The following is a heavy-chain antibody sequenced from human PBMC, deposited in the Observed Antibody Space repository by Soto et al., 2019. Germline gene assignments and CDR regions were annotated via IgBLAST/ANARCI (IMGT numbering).Heavy chain of an antibody. V-gene: IGHV1-69*13. CDR3: ARDPRNYDFWSGYYTGFGYYYYGMDV. Sequence: SVKVSCKASGGTFSSYAISWVRQAPGQGLEWMGGIIPIFGTANYAQKFQGRVTITADESTSTAYMELSSLRSEDTAVYYCARDPRNYDFWSGYYTGFGYYYYGMDVWGQ. D-gene: IGHD3-3*01. J-gene: IGHJ6*02. CDR2: IIPIFGTA. CDR1: GGTFSSYA.